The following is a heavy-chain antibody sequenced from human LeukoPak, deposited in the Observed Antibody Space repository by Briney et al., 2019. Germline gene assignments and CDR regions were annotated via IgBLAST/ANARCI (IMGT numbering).Heavy chain of an antibody. CDR1: GFTFSSSA. Sequence: GGSLRLSCAASGFTFSSSAMSWVRQAPGKGLEWVSAISNNGGYTYYADSVQGRFTISRDNSKSTLCLQMNSLRADDTAMYYCARGRQCDYWGQGTLVTVSS. J-gene: IGHJ4*02. D-gene: IGHD4-11*01. V-gene: IGHV3-23*01. CDR2: ISNNGGYT. CDR3: ARGRQCDY.